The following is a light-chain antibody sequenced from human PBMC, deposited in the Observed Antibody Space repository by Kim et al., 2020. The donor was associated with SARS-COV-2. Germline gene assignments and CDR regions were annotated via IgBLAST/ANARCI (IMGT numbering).Light chain of an antibody. Sequence: DIQMTQSPSTLSAVVGDRVTITCRASKSITRWLAWYQQKPGKAPKLLISDASSLKTGVPSRFSGSGFGTEFILTISSLQPDDFASYYCQQYNSQPYTFGQGTKLEI. J-gene: IGKJ2*01. V-gene: IGKV1-5*01. CDR2: DAS. CDR3: QQYNSQPYT. CDR1: KSITRW.